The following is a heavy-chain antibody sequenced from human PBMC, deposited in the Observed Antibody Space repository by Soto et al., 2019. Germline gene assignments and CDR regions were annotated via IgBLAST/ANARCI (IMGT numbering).Heavy chain of an antibody. CDR3: AAGSGIAVAGPLDY. J-gene: IGHJ4*02. CDR1: GFTFTSSA. D-gene: IGHD6-19*01. CDR2: IVVGSGNT. Sequence: GASVKVSCKASGFTFTSSAVQWVRQARGQRLEWKGWIVVGSGNTNYAQKFQERVTITRDISTSTAYMELSSLRSEDTAVYYCAAGSGIAVAGPLDYWGQGTLVTVSS. V-gene: IGHV1-58*01.